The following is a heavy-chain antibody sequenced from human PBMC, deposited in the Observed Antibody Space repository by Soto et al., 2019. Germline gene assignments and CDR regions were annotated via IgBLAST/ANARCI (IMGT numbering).Heavy chain of an antibody. CDR2: INADNGNT. V-gene: IGHV1-3*01. Sequence: ASVKVSCKASGYTFTSYAMHWVRQAPGQRLEWMGWINADNGNTKYSQKFQGRVTMTTDTSTSTAYMELRSLRSDDTAVYYCARMGHYYDSSGYLYYFDYWGQGTLVTVPQ. CDR1: GYTFTSYA. J-gene: IGHJ4*02. CDR3: ARMGHYYDSSGYLYYFDY. D-gene: IGHD3-22*01.